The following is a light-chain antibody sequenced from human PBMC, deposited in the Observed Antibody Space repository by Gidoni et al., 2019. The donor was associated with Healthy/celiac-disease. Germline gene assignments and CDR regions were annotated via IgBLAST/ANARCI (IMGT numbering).Light chain of an antibody. CDR2: DAS. Sequence: ELVLPQSPATLSLSPGEIATLSCRASQSVSSYLAWYQQKPGQAPRLLIYDASTRATGIPARFRGSGSGTDFTRTISSLEPEDFAVYYCQQRSNWLTFGGGTKVEIK. CDR3: QQRSNWLT. CDR1: QSVSSY. J-gene: IGKJ4*01. V-gene: IGKV3-11*01.